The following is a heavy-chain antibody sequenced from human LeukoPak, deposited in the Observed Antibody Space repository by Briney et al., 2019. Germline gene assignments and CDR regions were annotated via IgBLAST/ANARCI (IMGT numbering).Heavy chain of an antibody. CDR1: GYTFTSYG. V-gene: IGHV1-18*01. Sequence: GASVKVSCKASGYTFTSYGISWVRQAPGQGLEWMGWISAYNGNTNYAQKLQGRVTMTTDTSTSTVYMELSSLRSEDTAVYYCARVKESYGYDADYWGQGTLVTVSS. CDR2: ISAYNGNT. CDR3: ARVKESYGYDADY. D-gene: IGHD5-18*01. J-gene: IGHJ4*02.